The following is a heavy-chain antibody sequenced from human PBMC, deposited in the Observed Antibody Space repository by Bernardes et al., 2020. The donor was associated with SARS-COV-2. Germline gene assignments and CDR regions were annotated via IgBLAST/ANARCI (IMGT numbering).Heavy chain of an antibody. Sequence: GGSLRLSCAASGFTFDDYAMHWVRQAPGKGLEWVSCISWNSGSIGYAASVKGRFTISRDNAKNSMYLQMNSLRAEDTALYYCAKDIGEGYNWGGAFDYWGQGTLVTVAS. J-gene: IGHJ4*02. D-gene: IGHD5-12*01. CDR2: ISWNSGSI. CDR1: GFTFDDYA. CDR3: AKDIGEGYNWGGAFDY. V-gene: IGHV3-9*01.